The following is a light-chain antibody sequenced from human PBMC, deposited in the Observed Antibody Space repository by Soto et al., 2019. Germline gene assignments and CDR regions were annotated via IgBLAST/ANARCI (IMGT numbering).Light chain of an antibody. Sequence: QAVVTQPPSVSGAPGQRVTISCTGSSSNIGAGYDVLWYQQLPGTAPKLLIYGNSNRPSGVPDRFSGSKSGTSASLAITGLQAEDEADYYCQSYASSLDVVFGGGTKLTVL. J-gene: IGLJ2*01. V-gene: IGLV1-40*01. CDR2: GNS. CDR3: QSYASSLDVV. CDR1: SSNIGAGYD.